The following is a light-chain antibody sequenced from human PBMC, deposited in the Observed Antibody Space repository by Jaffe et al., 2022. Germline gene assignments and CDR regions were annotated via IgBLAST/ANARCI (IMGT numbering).Light chain of an antibody. CDR2: GAS. CDR1: QSVSSSY. CDR3: QQYGSSAY. Sequence: EIVLTQSPGTLSLSPGERATLSCRASQSVSSSYLAWYQQKPGQAPRLLIYGASSRATGIPDRFSGSGSGTDFTLTISRLEPEDFAVYYCQQYGSSAYFGPGTKVDIK. V-gene: IGKV3-20*01. J-gene: IGKJ3*01.